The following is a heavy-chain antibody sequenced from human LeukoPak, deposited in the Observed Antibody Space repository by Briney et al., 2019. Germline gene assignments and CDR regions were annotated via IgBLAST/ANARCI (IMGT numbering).Heavy chain of an antibody. CDR1: GYSFTSYG. CDR3: ARDREADSSSWYLPPAEYFQH. D-gene: IGHD6-13*01. V-gene: IGHV1-18*01. Sequence: ASVKVSCKASGYSFTSYGISWVRQAPGQGLEWMGWISVNNGNTYYVESLQGRVSMTTDTSTSTAYMELRSLRSDDTAVYYCARDREADSSSWYLPPAEYFQHWGQGTLVTVSS. CDR2: ISVNNGNT. J-gene: IGHJ1*01.